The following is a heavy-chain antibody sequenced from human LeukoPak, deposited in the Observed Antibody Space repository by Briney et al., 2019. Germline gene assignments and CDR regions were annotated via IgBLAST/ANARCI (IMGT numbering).Heavy chain of an antibody. CDR2: IIPLIGVT. CDR3: ATYNVDNYDTSDGMDV. CDR1: GGTFTSYA. Sequence: SLKVSCKASGGTFTSYAFSWGRRAPGQGLEWMGRIIPLIGVTDSAQKFRDRVTITADKSTSTAYMELTSLRSEDTAVYYCATYNVDNYDTSDGMDVWGQGTSVTVSS. V-gene: IGHV1-69*04. J-gene: IGHJ6*02. D-gene: IGHD3-22*01.